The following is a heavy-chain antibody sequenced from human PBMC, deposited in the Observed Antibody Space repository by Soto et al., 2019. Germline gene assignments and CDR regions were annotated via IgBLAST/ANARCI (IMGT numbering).Heavy chain of an antibody. V-gene: IGHV4-34*01. CDR2: INHSGST. CDR1: GGSFSGYY. J-gene: IGHJ5*02. D-gene: IGHD2-15*01. Sequence: QVQLQQWGAGLLKPSETLSLTCAVYGGSFSGYYWSWIRQPPGKGLEWTGEINHSGSTNYNPSLKSRVTISVDTSKNQFSLKLSSVTAADTAVYYCARGLGYCSGGSCWKRNNWFDPWGQGTLVTVSS. CDR3: ARGLGYCSGGSCWKRNNWFDP.